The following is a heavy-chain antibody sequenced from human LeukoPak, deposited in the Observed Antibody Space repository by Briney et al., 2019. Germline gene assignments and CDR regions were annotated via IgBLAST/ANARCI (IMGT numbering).Heavy chain of an antibody. CDR3: ARVGPYCSSTSRYRLFDY. J-gene: IGHJ4*02. D-gene: IGHD2-2*01. V-gene: IGHV1-18*04. CDR2: ISAYNGNT. CDR1: GYTFTSYG. Sequence: ASVKVSCKASGYTFTSYGISWVRQAPGQGLEWMGWISAYNGNTNYAQKLQGRVTMTTDTSTSTAYMELRSLRSDDTAVYYCARVGPYCSSTSRYRLFDYWGQGTLVTVSS.